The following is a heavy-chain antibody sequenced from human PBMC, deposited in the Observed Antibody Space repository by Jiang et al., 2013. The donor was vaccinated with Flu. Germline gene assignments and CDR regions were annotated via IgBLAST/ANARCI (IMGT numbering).Heavy chain of an antibody. CDR1: GFTFTSSA. D-gene: IGHD6-19*01. V-gene: IGHV3-23*01. J-gene: IGHJ4*02. Sequence: VQLLESGGDLVQPGGSLRLSCAASGFTFTSSAMTWVRQAPGKGLEWVASMYISGGGTYSADSVKGRFTISRDESKKTLYLQLNSLTAEDTALYYCAQGGIGEPGGLDRWGREPWSPSPQ. CDR2: MYISGGGT. CDR3: AQGGIGEPGGLDR.